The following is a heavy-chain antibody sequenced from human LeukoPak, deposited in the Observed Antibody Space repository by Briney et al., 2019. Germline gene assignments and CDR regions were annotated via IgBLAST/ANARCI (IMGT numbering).Heavy chain of an antibody. J-gene: IGHJ6*02. CDR2: ISYDGSNK. CDR3: AKDLPSYGGSPYYYYYGMDV. D-gene: IGHD4-23*01. Sequence: GGSLRLSCAASGFTFSSYGMHWVRQAPGKGLEWVAVISYDGSNKYYADSVKGRFTISRDNSKNTLYLQMNSLRAEDTAVYYCAKDLPSYGGSPYYYYYGMDVWGQGTTVTVSS. CDR1: GFTFSSYG. V-gene: IGHV3-30*18.